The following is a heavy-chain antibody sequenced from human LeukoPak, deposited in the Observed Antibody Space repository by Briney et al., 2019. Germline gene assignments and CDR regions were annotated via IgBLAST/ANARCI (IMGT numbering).Heavy chain of an antibody. CDR1: GFVFSRDN. CDR2: ISETI. Sequence: GGSLRLSCIASGFVFSRDNTNWVRQAPGKGLEWVAHISETIYYADSVQGRFTISRDNAKNSLYLQMSNLRVDDTAMYYCVREVGRPMTFYFDSWGRGTPVTVSS. CDR3: VREVGRPMTFYFDS. V-gene: IGHV3-48*04. D-gene: IGHD3-16*01. J-gene: IGHJ4*02.